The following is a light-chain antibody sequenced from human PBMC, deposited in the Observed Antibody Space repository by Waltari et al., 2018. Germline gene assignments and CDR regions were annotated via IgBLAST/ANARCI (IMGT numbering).Light chain of an antibody. J-gene: IGKJ5*01. Sequence: DIQMTQSPSSLSASVGDRVTITCRASQSISSYLNWYQQKPGRAPKLLIYAASSLRSGVPSRFSGRGSGTDFTLTISSLQPEDFATYYCQQSSSTPQSTFGQGTRLEIK. CDR1: QSISSY. CDR2: AAS. V-gene: IGKV1-39*01. CDR3: QQSSSTPQST.